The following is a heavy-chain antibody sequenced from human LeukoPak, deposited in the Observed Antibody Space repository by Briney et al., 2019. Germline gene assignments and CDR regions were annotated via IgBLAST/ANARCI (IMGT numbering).Heavy chain of an antibody. D-gene: IGHD3-22*01. CDR2: ISWDGDST. CDR1: GFTFDDYT. Sequence: GGSLRLSCAASGFTFDDYTMHWVRQAPGKGLEWVSLISWDGDSTYYADSVKGRVTISRDNSKNSLYLEMHRLRAEDTALYYCAKGDYYDRGGYYYGSVFDYGGQGTLATVSS. V-gene: IGHV3-43*01. CDR3: AKGDYYDRGGYYYGSVFDY. J-gene: IGHJ4*02.